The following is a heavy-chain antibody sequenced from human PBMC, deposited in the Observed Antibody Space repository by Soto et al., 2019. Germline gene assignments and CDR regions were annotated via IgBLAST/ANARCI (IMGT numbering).Heavy chain of an antibody. CDR1: GFTFSSYA. V-gene: IGHV3-23*01. D-gene: IGHD6-6*01. CDR2: ISGSGAVT. Sequence: EVQLLESGGGLVQPGGSLRLSCAASGFTFSSYAMTWVRQAPGKGLEWVSVISGSGAVTFYADSVKGRFTISRDNSKNTLYLQVNSLRAEDSAVYYCAKAKGQYSSSSFDYWGQGTLVTVSS. J-gene: IGHJ4*02. CDR3: AKAKGQYSSSSFDY.